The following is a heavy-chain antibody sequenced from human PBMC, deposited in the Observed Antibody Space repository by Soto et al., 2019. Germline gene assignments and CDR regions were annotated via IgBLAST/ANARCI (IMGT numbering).Heavy chain of an antibody. D-gene: IGHD3-9*01. V-gene: IGHV1-2*02. Sequence: ASVKVSCKTSGNTLTSYYIHWVRQAPGQGLEWVGRLSPTTGGTNYAQHFQGRVTVTWDMSTFTAYMELSSLIYEDTAVYYCARPPGYVTDWYYFDTWGQGTQVTVSS. CDR3: ARPPGYVTDWYYFDT. CDR2: LSPTTGGT. CDR1: GNTLTSYY. J-gene: IGHJ4*02.